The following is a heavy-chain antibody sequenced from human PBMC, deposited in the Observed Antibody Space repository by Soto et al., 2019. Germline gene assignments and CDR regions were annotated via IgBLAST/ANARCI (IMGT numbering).Heavy chain of an antibody. D-gene: IGHD2-2*01. Sequence: PGGSLRLSCAASGFTFSSYGMHWVRQAPGKGLEWVAVIWYDGSNKYYADSVKGRFTISRDNSKNTLYLQMNSLRAEDTAVYYCARVGCSSTSCSYYYYYYYMDVWGKGTTVTVSS. CDR2: IWYDGSNK. CDR3: ARVGCSSTSCSYYYYYYYMDV. CDR1: GFTFSSYG. J-gene: IGHJ6*03. V-gene: IGHV3-33*01.